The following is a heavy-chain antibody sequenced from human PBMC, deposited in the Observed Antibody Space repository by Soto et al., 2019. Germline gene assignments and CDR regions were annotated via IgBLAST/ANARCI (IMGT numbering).Heavy chain of an antibody. CDR1: GGSVSSHY. CDR3: ARELKPYNSGWYFTLS. D-gene: IGHD6-19*01. CDR2: IYISGNT. Sequence: SETLSLTCSVSGGSVSSHYWSWVRQPAGKGLEWIGRIYISGNTKYNPSFKSRVTMSVDTSKNQVSLRLSSVTAADTAVYYCARELKPYNSGWYFTLSWSQGTQVTVPQ. V-gene: IGHV4-4*07. J-gene: IGHJ5*02.